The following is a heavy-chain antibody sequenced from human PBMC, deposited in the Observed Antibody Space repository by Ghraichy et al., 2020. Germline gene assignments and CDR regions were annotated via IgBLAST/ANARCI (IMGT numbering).Heavy chain of an antibody. Sequence: GGSLRLSCAASGFTFGNYWMTWVRQAPGKGLAWVANINGDGSKIYSVDSVKGRFTISRDNAKNSLYLQMSSLRVEDTAIYYCAREQFNPNHYYYGTDAWGQGTTVTVSS. CDR2: INGDGSKI. V-gene: IGHV3-7*03. CDR1: GFTFGNYW. J-gene: IGHJ6*02. D-gene: IGHD5-24*01. CDR3: AREQFNPNHYYYGTDA.